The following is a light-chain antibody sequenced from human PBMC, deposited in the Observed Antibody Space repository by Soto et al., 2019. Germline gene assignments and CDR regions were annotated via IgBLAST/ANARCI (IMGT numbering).Light chain of an antibody. V-gene: IGKV3-20*01. CDR1: QSVTSNY. J-gene: IGKJ4*01. CDR3: QQYGGSPRVT. CDR2: GAS. Sequence: EIVLTPSPGTLSLSPGERATLSCRASQSVTSNYLAWYQQKPGQAPSLVIYGASSRATGIPDRFSGSGSETDFTLTISRLEPEDFAVYYCQQYGGSPRVTFGGGTKVEIK.